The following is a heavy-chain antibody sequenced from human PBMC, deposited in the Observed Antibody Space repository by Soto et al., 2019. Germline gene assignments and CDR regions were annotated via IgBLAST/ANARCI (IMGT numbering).Heavy chain of an antibody. J-gene: IGHJ4*01. CDR1: GFTVSSNY. CDR2: IYSGGST. Sequence: EVQLVESGGGLVQPGGSLRLSCAASGFTVSSNYMSWVRQAPGKGLEWVSVIYSGGSTYYADSVKGRFTITRDNSKNTLQLQRTSLRAEDTVVYYCARDGDSRDGYNFPPYEYRGHGT. D-gene: IGHD5-12*01. V-gene: IGHV3-66*01. CDR3: ARDGDSRDGYNFPPYEY.